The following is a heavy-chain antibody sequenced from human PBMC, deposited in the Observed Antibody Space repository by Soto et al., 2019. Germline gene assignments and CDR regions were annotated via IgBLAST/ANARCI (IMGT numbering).Heavy chain of an antibody. CDR3: AREYDFSRPYYFAY. CDR1: GYTFTSYG. Sequence: ASVKVSCKASGYTFTSYGISWVRQAPGQGLEWMGWISAYNGNTNYAQKLQGRVTMTTDTSTSTAYMELRSLRSDDTAVYYCAREYDFSRPYYFAYWAQGTLVTVSS. V-gene: IGHV1-18*01. CDR2: ISAYNGNT. D-gene: IGHD3-3*01. J-gene: IGHJ4*02.